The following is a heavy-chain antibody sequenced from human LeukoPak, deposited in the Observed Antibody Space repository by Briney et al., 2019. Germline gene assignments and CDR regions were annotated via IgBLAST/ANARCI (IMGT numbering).Heavy chain of an antibody. Sequence: GASVKVSCKASGYTFGSYGISWVRQAPGQGLEWMGWISVYNGNTNYAQKLQGRVTMTADTSTTTAYMELRSLRSDDTAVYYCARGYCSSATCRHFDYWGQGALVTVSS. CDR3: ARGYCSSATCRHFDY. D-gene: IGHD2-2*01. CDR2: ISVYNGNT. V-gene: IGHV1-18*01. J-gene: IGHJ4*02. CDR1: GYTFGSYG.